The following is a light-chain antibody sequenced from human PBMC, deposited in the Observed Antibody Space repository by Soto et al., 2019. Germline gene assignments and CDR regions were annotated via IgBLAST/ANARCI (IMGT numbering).Light chain of an antibody. J-gene: IGLJ1*01. V-gene: IGLV2-8*01. CDR3: SSYAGSYRYV. CDR1: SSDVGGYNY. Sequence: QSALTQPPSASGSPGQSVTISCTGTSSDVGGYNYVSWYQQHPGKAPKLMIYEVSKWPSGVPDRFSGSKSGNTASLTVSGLQAEDEADFYCSSYAGSYRYVFGAGTKVTVL. CDR2: EVS.